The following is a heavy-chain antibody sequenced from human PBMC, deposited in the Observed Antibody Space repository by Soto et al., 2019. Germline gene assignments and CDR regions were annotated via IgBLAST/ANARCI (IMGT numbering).Heavy chain of an antibody. J-gene: IGHJ5*02. Sequence: QVQLMQSGAEVRKPGASVKVSCRASGYTFTDYDINRVRQATGQGLEWLGWMTPNSGNTGYALKFQDRVTLTRDISRSTAYMELGSLTSEDTAVYYCARNLYNTGDFDHWGQGTLVTVSS. CDR1: GYTFTDYD. CDR3: ARNLYNTGDFDH. D-gene: IGHD3-16*01. CDR2: MTPNSGNT. V-gene: IGHV1-8*02.